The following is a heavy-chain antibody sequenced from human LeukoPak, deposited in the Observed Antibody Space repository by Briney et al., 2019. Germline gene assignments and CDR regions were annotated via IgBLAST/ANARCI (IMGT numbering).Heavy chain of an antibody. CDR2: INPSGGST. Sequence: ASVKVSCKASGYTFTSYYMHWVRQAPGQGLEWMGIINPSGGSTSYAQKFQGRVTMTRDMSTSTVYMELSSLRSEDTAVYYCASNSLSVGFDYWAREPWSPSPQ. CDR3: ASNSLSVGFDY. J-gene: IGHJ4*02. CDR1: GYTFTSYY. V-gene: IGHV1-46*01. D-gene: IGHD2-21*01.